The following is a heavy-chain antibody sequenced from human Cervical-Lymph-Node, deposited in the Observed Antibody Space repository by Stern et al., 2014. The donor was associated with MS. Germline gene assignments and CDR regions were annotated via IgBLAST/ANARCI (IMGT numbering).Heavy chain of an antibody. D-gene: IGHD1-26*01. Sequence: EVRLEESGAEVKKPGESLKISCKGSGYSFTSYWIGWVRQMPGKGLEWMGIIYPGDSDTRYSPSFQGQVTISADKSISTAYLQWSSLKASDTAMYYCARRGGVGATGAAFDIWGQGTMVTVSS. CDR1: GYSFTSYW. J-gene: IGHJ3*02. V-gene: IGHV5-51*01. CDR3: ARRGGVGATGAAFDI. CDR2: IYPGDSDT.